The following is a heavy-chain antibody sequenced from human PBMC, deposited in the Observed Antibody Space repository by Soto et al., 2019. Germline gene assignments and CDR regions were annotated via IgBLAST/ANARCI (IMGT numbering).Heavy chain of an antibody. Sequence: TSETLSLTCAVYGGSFSTYYWTWIRLSPGKGLEWVGEINQSGNINYTPSLKSRVTISLDTSKNQFSLKLTSVTAADTALYFCARLGGKVREVYTFFDSWGQGSLVTVSS. CDR3: ARLGGKVREVYTFFDS. J-gene: IGHJ4*02. CDR1: GGSFSTYY. CDR2: INQSGNI. D-gene: IGHD3-10*01. V-gene: IGHV4-34*01.